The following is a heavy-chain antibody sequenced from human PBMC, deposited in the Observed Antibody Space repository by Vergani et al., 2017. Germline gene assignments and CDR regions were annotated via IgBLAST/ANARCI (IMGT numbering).Heavy chain of an antibody. D-gene: IGHD3-10*01. CDR1: GFTFIMHA. V-gene: IGHV3-23*04. J-gene: IGHJ6*02. CDR3: ARGSWFGESYYGMDV. CDR2: LSASDRRT. Sequence: EVQLVESGGGLVKPGGSLRLSCAASGFTFIMHAMSWVRQAPGKGLEWVSTLSASDRRTHYADSVKGRFTISRDNSKNTLFLHMNSLRPEDTAVYYCARGSWFGESYYGMDVWGQGTTVTVSS.